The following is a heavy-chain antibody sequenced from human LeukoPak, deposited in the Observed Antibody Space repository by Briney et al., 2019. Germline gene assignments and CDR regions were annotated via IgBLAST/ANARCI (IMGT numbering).Heavy chain of an antibody. CDR3: ARGVVRRDGYNFTYYYYYMDV. CDR1: GGTFSSYA. J-gene: IGHJ6*03. D-gene: IGHD5-24*01. Sequence: SVKVSCKASGGTFSSYAISWVRQAPGQGLEWMGRIIPIFGTANYAQKFQGRVTITTDESTSTAYMELSSLRSEDTAVYYCARGVVRRDGYNFTYYYYYMDVWGKGTTVTVSS. CDR2: IIPIFGTA. V-gene: IGHV1-69*05.